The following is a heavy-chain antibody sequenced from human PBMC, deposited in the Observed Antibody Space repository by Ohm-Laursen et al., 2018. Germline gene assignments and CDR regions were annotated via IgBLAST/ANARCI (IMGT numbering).Heavy chain of an antibody. J-gene: IGHJ4*02. CDR1: GFALSTSG. D-gene: IGHD3-22*01. CDR3: ARDSSGYYHSFDY. Sequence: RLSCAASGFALSTSGINWVRQAPGKGLEWVAAMSFLGSSKYYADSVKGRFTISRDNSKNTLFLQMNSLRAEDTAVYYCARDSSGYYHSFDYWGQGTLVTVSS. CDR2: MSFLGSSK. V-gene: IGHV3-30*03.